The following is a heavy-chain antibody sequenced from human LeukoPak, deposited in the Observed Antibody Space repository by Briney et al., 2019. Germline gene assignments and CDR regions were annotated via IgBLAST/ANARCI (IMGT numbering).Heavy chain of an antibody. V-gene: IGHV3-23*01. D-gene: IGHD3-10*01. CDR3: AKDIPGELSFVFDY. J-gene: IGHJ4*02. CDR1: GFTFSSYA. CDR2: ISGSGGST. Sequence: GGSLRLSCAASGFTFSSYAMSWVRQAPGKGLEWVSAISGSGGSTYYADSVKGRFTISRDNSKNSLYLQMNSLRTEDTALYYCAKDIPGELSFVFDYWGQGTLVTVSS.